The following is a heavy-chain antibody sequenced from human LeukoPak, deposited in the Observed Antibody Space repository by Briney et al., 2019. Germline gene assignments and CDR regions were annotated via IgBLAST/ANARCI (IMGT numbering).Heavy chain of an antibody. CDR3: VRDLLAGYDY. V-gene: IGHV1-46*01. CDR1: GYIFITYY. D-gene: IGHD1-26*01. CDR2: INPTGGDT. J-gene: IGHJ4*02. Sequence: ASVKVSFKASGYIFITYYIHWVRQAPGQGLEWMGVINPTGGDTSYAQQFQGGDPMTRDTYTSTVYMEVSSLRFEDTAVYYCVRDLLAGYDYWGQGTLVTVSS.